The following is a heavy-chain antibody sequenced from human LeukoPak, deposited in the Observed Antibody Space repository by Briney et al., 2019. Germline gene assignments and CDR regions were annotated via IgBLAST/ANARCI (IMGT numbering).Heavy chain of an antibody. CDR2: INPNSGGT. D-gene: IGHD6-19*01. J-gene: IGHJ6*02. Sequence: ASVKVSCKASGYTFTGYYMHWVRQAPGQGLEWMGWINPNSGGTNYAQKFQGRVTMTRDTSISTAYMELSRLRSDDTAVCYCARSEQWLVRDYYYGMDVWGQGTTVTVSS. CDR3: ARSEQWLVRDYYYGMDV. V-gene: IGHV1-2*02. CDR1: GYTFTGYY.